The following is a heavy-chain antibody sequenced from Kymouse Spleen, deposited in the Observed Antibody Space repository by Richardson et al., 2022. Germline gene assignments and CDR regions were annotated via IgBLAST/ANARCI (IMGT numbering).Heavy chain of an antibody. CDR2: IGTAGDT. D-gene: IGHD2-2*02. J-gene: IGHJ6*02. Sequence: EVQLVESGGGLVQPGGSLRLSCAASGFTFSSYDMHWVRQATGKGLEWVSAIGTAGDTYYPGSVKGRFTISRENAKNSLYLQMNSLRAGDTAVYYCARDRCSSTSCYGYYYYYGMDVWGQGTTVTVSS. V-gene: IGHV3-13*01. CDR1: GFTFSSYD. CDR3: ARDRCSSTSCYGYYYYYGMDV.